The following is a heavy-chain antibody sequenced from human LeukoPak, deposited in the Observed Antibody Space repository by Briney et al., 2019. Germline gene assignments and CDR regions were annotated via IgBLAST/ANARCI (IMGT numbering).Heavy chain of an antibody. V-gene: IGHV3-30*18. CDR2: ISYDGRKK. CDR3: AKDFYDFWSGNYGDDYYYGMDV. D-gene: IGHD3-3*01. CDR1: GFIFSNNG. J-gene: IGHJ6*02. Sequence: GGSLRLSCEVSGFIFSNNGMHWVRQAPGKGLEWVAVISYDGRKKYYRDSVKGRFSISRDNSKKTLYLQMNSLRAEDTAVYYCAKDFYDFWSGNYGDDYYYGMDVWGQGTTVIVS.